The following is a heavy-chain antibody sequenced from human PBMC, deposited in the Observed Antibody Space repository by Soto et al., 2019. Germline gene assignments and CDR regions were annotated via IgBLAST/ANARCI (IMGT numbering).Heavy chain of an antibody. V-gene: IGHV5-51*01. CDR3: AIFYGSGSPPNSYGMDV. CDR2: IYPGDSDT. CDR1: VYSFTSYW. J-gene: IGHJ6*02. Sequence: GESLKISCKGSVYSFTSYWIGWVRQMPGKGLEWMGIIYPGDSDTRYSPSFQGQVTISADKSISTAYLQWSSLKASDTAMYYCAIFYGSGSPPNSYGMDVWGQGTTVTVSS. D-gene: IGHD3-10*01.